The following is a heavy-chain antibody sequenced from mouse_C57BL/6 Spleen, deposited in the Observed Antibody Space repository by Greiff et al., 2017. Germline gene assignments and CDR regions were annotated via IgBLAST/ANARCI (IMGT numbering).Heavy chain of an antibody. CDR1: GYTFTDYN. J-gene: IGHJ2*01. CDR3: AREGITTVAFDY. V-gene: IGHV1-18*01. CDR2: INPNNGGT. Sequence: VQLQQSGPELVKPGASVKIPCKASGYTFTDYNMDWVKQSHGKSLEWIGDINPNNGGTIYNQKFKGKATLTVDKSSSTAYMELRSLTSEDTAVYCCAREGITTVAFDYWGQGTTLTVSS. D-gene: IGHD1-1*01.